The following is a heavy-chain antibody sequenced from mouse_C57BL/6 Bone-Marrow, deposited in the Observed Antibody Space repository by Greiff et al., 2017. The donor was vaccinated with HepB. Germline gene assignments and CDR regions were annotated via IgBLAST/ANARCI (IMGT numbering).Heavy chain of an antibody. CDR3: ARSGWLLRGFAY. CDR2: LNPSNGCT. J-gene: IGHJ3*01. V-gene: IGHV1-53*01. D-gene: IGHD2-3*01. CDR1: CFSFTSYL. Sequence: QVQLLQPGSVLVMPGASVNLSCTASCFSFTSYLMPWVNQRPGHGLEWIGNLNPSNGCTNYNEKFKCKATLTVHKSSSTAYMQLSSLTSEDSAVYYCARSGWLLRGFAYWGQGTLVTVSA.